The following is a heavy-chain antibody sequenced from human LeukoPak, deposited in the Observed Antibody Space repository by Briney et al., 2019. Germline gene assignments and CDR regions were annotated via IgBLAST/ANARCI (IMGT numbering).Heavy chain of an antibody. CDR2: IDWDDDK. CDR3: ARIIGKVNYFDY. J-gene: IGHJ4*02. D-gene: IGHD4-23*01. Sequence: SGPTLVNPTQTLTLTCTFSGFSLSTSGMCVSWIRQPPGKALEWLARIDWDDDKYYSTSLKTRLTISKDTSKNQVVLTMTNMDPVDTATYYCARIIGKVNYFDYWGQGTLVTVSS. CDR1: GFSLSTSGMC. V-gene: IGHV2-70*11.